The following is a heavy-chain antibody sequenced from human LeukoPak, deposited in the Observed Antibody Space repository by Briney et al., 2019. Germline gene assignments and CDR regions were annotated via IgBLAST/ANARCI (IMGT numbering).Heavy chain of an antibody. J-gene: IGHJ6*03. D-gene: IGHD1-26*01. CDR2: IKQDGSEK. CDR3: ARGGGSYYTYYYYYYMDV. Sequence: GGSLRLSCAASGFTFSSYWMSWVRQAPGKGLEWVANIKQDGSEKYYVDSVKGRFTISRDNAKNSLYLQMNSLGAEDTAVYYCARGGGSYYTYYYYYYMDVWGKGTTVTVSS. V-gene: IGHV3-7*01. CDR1: GFTFSSYW.